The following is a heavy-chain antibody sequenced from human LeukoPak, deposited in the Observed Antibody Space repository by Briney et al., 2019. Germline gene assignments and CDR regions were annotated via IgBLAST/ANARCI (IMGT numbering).Heavy chain of an antibody. CDR3: ARDWARSYYYDSRIGNWFDP. D-gene: IGHD3-22*01. V-gene: IGHV1-46*01. CDR2: INPSGGST. J-gene: IGHJ5*02. Sequence: ASVKVSCKASGYTFTSYYMHWVRQAPGQGLEWMGIINPSGGSTSYAQKFQGRVTMTRDTPTSTVYMELSSLRSEDTAVYYCARDWARSYYYDSRIGNWFDPWGQGTLVTVSS. CDR1: GYTFTSYY.